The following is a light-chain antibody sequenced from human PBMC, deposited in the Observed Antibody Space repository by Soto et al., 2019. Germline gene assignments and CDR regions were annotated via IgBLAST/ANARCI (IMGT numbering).Light chain of an antibody. Sequence: EIVLTQSPAPLSVSPGERATLSCRASQSVSSNLAWYQQKPGQAPRLLIYGASSMATGIPDRFRGSGSGTDFTLTISRLEPEDFAVYYCQHYGSSPTTFGQGTKVDIK. V-gene: IGKV3-20*01. CDR2: GAS. CDR3: QHYGSSPTT. CDR1: QSVSSN. J-gene: IGKJ1*01.